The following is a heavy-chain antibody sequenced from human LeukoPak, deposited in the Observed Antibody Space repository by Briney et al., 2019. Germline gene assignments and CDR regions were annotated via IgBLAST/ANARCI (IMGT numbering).Heavy chain of an antibody. CDR1: GFTFSSYA. D-gene: IGHD6-19*01. CDR3: ARDRLAVVGRYFDY. Sequence: GRSLRLSCAASGFTFSSYAMHWVRQAPGKGLEWVAVISYDGSNKYYADSVKGRFTISRDNSKNTLYLQMNSLRAEDTAVYYCARDRLAVVGRYFDYWGQGTLVTVSS. V-gene: IGHV3-30-3*01. J-gene: IGHJ4*02. CDR2: ISYDGSNK.